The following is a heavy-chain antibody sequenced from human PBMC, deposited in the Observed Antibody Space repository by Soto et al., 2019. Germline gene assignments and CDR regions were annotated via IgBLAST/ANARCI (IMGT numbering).Heavy chain of an antibody. Sequence: LRLSCAASGFTFNTYWMTWVRQAPGKGLEWVANIKQDGSETYYVDSVKGRFTISRDNAKNSLYLQMNSLRAEDTAVYYCARDPPYGSGTSQNYGMDVWGQGTTGTVSS. CDR2: IKQDGSET. V-gene: IGHV3-7*04. CDR3: ARDPPYGSGTSQNYGMDV. CDR1: GFTFNTYW. J-gene: IGHJ6*02. D-gene: IGHD3-10*01.